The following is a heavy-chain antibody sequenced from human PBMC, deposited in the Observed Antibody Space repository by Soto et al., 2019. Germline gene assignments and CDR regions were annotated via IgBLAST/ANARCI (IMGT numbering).Heavy chain of an antibody. D-gene: IGHD5-18*01. CDR2: IYQRGST. J-gene: IGHJ4*02. V-gene: IGHV4-31*03. CDR1: GDSISSGGYY. Sequence: QVQLQESGPGLVKPSQTLSLTCTVSGDSISSGGYYWTWIRQPPGKGLEWIGYIYQRGSTYYNPSLKTRVIISTDTSKNLFSLILKSVTTADTAVYYCAREQAKTDMVFDYWGQGTLVTVSS. CDR3: AREQAKTDMVFDY.